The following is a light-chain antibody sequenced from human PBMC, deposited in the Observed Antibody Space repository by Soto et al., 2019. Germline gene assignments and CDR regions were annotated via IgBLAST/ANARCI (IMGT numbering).Light chain of an antibody. CDR1: QRMSGF. CDR2: AAS. V-gene: IGKV1-12*01. CDR3: QQANSFPLT. J-gene: IGKJ4*01. Sequence: DIQMTQSPSTLSASVGDRVTITCRASQRMSGFLAWYQQKPGKAPQLLIYAASSLQSGVPSRFSGSGSGTDFTLTISSLQPEDFATYYCQQANSFPLTFGGGTKVDIK.